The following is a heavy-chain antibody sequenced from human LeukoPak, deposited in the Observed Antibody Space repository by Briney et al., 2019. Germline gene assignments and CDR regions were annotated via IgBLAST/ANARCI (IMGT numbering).Heavy chain of an antibody. V-gene: IGHV3-23*01. CDR3: AKGVYGDHPHYSDY. CDR2: ISGDATTT. J-gene: IGHJ4*02. Sequence: GGSLRLSCVASGFTFSGYWMNWVRQAPGKGLQWVSAISGDATTTYYPDSLTGRFTISRDNSRNTLYLQMNSLRADDTAVYYCAKGVYGDHPHYSDYWGQGTLVIVSS. CDR1: GFTFSGYW. D-gene: IGHD4-17*01.